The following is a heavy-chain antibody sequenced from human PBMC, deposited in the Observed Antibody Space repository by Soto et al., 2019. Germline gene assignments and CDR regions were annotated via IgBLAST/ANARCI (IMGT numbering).Heavy chain of an antibody. V-gene: IGHV4-39*01. J-gene: IGHJ4*02. CDR1: GGSISSSSYY. CDR2: IYYSGST. CDR3: ARPQPTHGGDY. D-gene: IGHD4-17*01. Sequence: QLQLQESGPGLVKPSETLSLTCTVSGGSISSSSYYWGWIRQPPGKGLEWSGSIYYSGSTYYNPSLKSRVTISVDTSKNQFSLKLSSVTDADTAVYYCARPQPTHGGDYWGQGTLVTVSS.